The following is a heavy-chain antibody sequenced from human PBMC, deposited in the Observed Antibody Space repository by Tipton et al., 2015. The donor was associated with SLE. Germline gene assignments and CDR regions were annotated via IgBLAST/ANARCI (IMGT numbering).Heavy chain of an antibody. Sequence: TLSLTCAVSGYSISSGYYWGWIRQPPGKGLEWIGGIYHSGIPYHNPSLKSRVTISVDTSKNQFSLKLSSVTAADTAVYYCARKLKAYYFDYWGQGTLVTVSS. CDR2: IYHSGIP. J-gene: IGHJ4*02. CDR1: GYSISSGYY. V-gene: IGHV4-38-2*01. CDR3: ARKLKAYYFDY.